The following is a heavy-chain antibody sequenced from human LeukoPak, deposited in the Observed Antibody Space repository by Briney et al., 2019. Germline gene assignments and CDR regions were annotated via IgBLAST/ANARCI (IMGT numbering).Heavy chain of an antibody. CDR2: INSDGSST. CDR3: ARDLSHDSICGIYFQH. V-gene: IGHV3-74*01. CDR1: GFTFSSYW. D-gene: IGHD3-22*01. J-gene: IGHJ1*01. Sequence: GGSLRLSCAASGFTFSSYWMHWVRQAPGKGLVWVSRINSDGSSTSYADSVKGRFTISRDNAKNTLYLQMNNLRAEDTAVYYGARDLSHDSICGIYFQHWGQGTLVIVSS.